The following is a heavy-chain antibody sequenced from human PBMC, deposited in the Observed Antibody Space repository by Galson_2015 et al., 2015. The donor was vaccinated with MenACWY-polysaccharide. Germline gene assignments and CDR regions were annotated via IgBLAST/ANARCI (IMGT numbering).Heavy chain of an antibody. CDR1: GFTFSTYP. V-gene: IGHV3-23*01. Sequence: SLRLSCAASGFTFSTYPMSWARQAPGKGLEWVSRISDGGGRTFYADSVKGRFTISRDNSKNMLYLQMNSLRVDDAAVYYCATEDAADYGMDDWGQGTPVTVSS. CDR3: ATEDAADYGMDD. J-gene: IGHJ6*02. CDR2: ISDGGGRT.